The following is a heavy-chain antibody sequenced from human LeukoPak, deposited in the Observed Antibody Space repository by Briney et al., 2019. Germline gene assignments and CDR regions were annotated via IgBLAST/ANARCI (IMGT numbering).Heavy chain of an antibody. CDR2: TYYRAKWYS. V-gene: IGHV6-1*01. J-gene: IGHJ4*02. D-gene: IGHD1-26*01. CDR1: GDSVSSNSAA. Sequence: SQTLSLTCAISGDSVSSNSAAWIWIRQSPSRGLEWLGRTYYRAKWYSDYAVSVKSRITINPDTSKDQFSLQLNSVTPEDTAVYYCARHPVGAPFDYWGQGTLVTVSS. CDR3: ARHPVGAPFDY.